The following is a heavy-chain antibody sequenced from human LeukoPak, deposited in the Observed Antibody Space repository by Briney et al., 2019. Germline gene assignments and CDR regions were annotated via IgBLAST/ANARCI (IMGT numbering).Heavy chain of an antibody. CDR3: ARRGSSTSWDRYFDY. CDR2: INHSGST. J-gene: IGHJ4*02. Sequence: PSETLSLTCAVYGGSFSGYYWSWIRQPPGKGLEWIGEINHSGSTNYNPSLKSRDTISVDTSKNQFSLKLSSVTAADTAVYYCARRGSSTSWDRYFDYWGQGTLVTVSS. V-gene: IGHV4-34*01. D-gene: IGHD2-2*01. CDR1: GGSFSGYY.